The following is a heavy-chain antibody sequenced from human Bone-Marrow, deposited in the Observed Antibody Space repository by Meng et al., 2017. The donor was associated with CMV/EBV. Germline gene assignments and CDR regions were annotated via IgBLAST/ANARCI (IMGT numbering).Heavy chain of an antibody. J-gene: IGHJ6*02. CDR3: ARDLYVGGGMDV. CDR2: ITSSTSTT. Sequence: GESLKISCAASGFTFSSYWMSWVRQAPGKGLEWVSYITSSTSTTYYADSVKGRFTISRDNPKNSLYLQMNSLRAEDTAVYYCARDLYVGGGMDVWGQGTTVTVSS. V-gene: IGHV3-48*04. CDR1: GFTFSSYW. D-gene: IGHD3-16*01.